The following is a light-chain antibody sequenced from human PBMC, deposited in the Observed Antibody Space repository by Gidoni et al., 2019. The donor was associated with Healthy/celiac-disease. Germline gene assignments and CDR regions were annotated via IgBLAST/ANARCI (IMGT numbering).Light chain of an antibody. CDR3: QQRNSYPPFT. CDR1: QGISSY. Sequence: DIQLTQSPSFLSASVGDRVTITCRASQGISSYLAWYQQKPGKASKLLIYAASTLQSGVPSRFSGSGSGTEFTLTISSLQPEDFATYYCQQRNSYPPFTFGPGTKVDIK. J-gene: IGKJ3*01. CDR2: AAS. V-gene: IGKV1-9*01.